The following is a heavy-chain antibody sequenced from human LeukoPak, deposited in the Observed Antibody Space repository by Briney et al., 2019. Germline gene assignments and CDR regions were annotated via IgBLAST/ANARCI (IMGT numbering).Heavy chain of an antibody. CDR1: GYIFTSYG. CDR2: ISVYNGDT. D-gene: IGHD3-16*02. J-gene: IGHJ6*03. Sequence: ASMKVSCKASGYIFTSYGISWVRQAPGQGLEWMGSISVYNGDTNYAQRFQGRVSVTANTSTNTAHMELRNLRSDDTAVYYCARVKKTHCEVIVIPPYFSYMDVWGEGTTITVSS. CDR3: ARVKKTHCEVIVIPPYFSYMDV. V-gene: IGHV1-18*01.